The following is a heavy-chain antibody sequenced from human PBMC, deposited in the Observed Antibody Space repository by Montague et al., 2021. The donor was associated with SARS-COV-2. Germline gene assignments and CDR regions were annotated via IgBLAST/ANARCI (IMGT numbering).Heavy chain of an antibody. Sequence: STNYNPSLKSPVTISVATAKKQFSLKLSSVTAADTAVYYCARTGLGDDDILTGYTANAFDIWGQGTMVTVSS. CDR3: ARTGLGDDDILTGYTANAFDI. V-gene: IGHV4-59*01. CDR2: ST. D-gene: IGHD3-9*01. J-gene: IGHJ3*02.